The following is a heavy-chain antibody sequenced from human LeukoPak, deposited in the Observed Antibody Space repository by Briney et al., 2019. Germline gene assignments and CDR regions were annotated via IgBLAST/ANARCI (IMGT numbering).Heavy chain of an antibody. CDR2: IYHSGST. CDR3: ARATLEDHIAAGDDY. V-gene: IGHV4-30-2*01. J-gene: IGHJ4*02. D-gene: IGHD6-6*01. CDR1: GGSISSGGYY. Sequence: SSETLSLTCTVSGGSISSGGYYWSWIRQPPGKGLEWIGYIYHSGSTYYNPSLKSRVTISVDRSKNQFSLKLSSVTAADTAVYYCARATLEDHIAAGDDYWGQGTLVTVSS.